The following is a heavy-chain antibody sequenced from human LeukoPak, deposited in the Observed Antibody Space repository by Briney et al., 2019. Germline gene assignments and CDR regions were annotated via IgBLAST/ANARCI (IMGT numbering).Heavy chain of an antibody. V-gene: IGHV4-30-4*01. D-gene: IGHD3-10*01. Sequence: SETLSLTCTVSGGSISSGDYYWSWIRQPPGKGLEWIGYNYYSGSTYYNPSLKSRVTISVDTSKNQFSLKLSSVTAADTAVYYCARGGGSRGPLFDPWGQGTLVTVSS. CDR1: GGSISSGDYY. CDR2: NYYSGST. J-gene: IGHJ5*02. CDR3: ARGGGSRGPLFDP.